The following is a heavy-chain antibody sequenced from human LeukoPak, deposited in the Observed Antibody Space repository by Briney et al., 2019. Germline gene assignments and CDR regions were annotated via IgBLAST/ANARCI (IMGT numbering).Heavy chain of an antibody. CDR1: GFTFSSYW. V-gene: IGHV3-74*01. CDR2: INTDGSST. D-gene: IGHD2-2*02. J-gene: IGHJ3*02. Sequence: GGSLRLSCAASGFTFSSYWMHWVRQAPGKGLVWVSRINTDGSSTSYADSVKGRFTISRDNAKNTLYLQMNSLRAEDTAVYYCARVGYCSVTSCYTGDAFDIWGQGTMVTVSS. CDR3: ARVGYCSVTSCYTGDAFDI.